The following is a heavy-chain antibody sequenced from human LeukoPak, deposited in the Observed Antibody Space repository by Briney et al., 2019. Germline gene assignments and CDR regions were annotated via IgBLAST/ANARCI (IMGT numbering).Heavy chain of an antibody. CDR1: GFTFNNYA. D-gene: IGHD1/OR15-1a*01. V-gene: IGHV3-23*01. J-gene: IGHJ4*02. CDR3: AKDLVDWNNL. Sequence: GSLRLSCAASGFTFNNYAMSWVRQAPGKGLEWVSALSGSADGIYYADSVKGRSTISRDNSKNTLYLQMNSLRAEDTAVYYCAKDLVDWNNLWGQGTLVTVSS. CDR2: LSGSADGI.